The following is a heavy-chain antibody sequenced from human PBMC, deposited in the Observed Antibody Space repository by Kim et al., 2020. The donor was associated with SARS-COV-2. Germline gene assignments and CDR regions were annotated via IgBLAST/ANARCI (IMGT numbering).Heavy chain of an antibody. Sequence: GGSLRLSCAASGFTFSSYAMHWVRQAPGKGLEWVAVISYDGSNKYYADSVKGRFTISRDNSKNTLYLQMNSLRAEDTAVYYCARVWGAAAGTGYFQHCGQGTLVTVSS. V-gene: IGHV3-30-3*01. CDR3: ARVWGAAAGTGYFQH. D-gene: IGHD6-13*01. J-gene: IGHJ1*01. CDR1: GFTFSSYA. CDR2: ISYDGSNK.